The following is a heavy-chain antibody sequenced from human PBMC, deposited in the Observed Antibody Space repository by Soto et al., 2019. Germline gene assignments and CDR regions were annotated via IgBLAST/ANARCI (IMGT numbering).Heavy chain of an antibody. D-gene: IGHD6-13*01. CDR2: INPNSGGT. J-gene: IGHJ5*02. Sequence: ASVKVSCKASGYTFTGYYMHWVRQAPGQGLEWMGWINPNSGGTNYAQKFQGWVTMTRDTSISTAYMELSRLRSDDTAVYYCARVGGIAAADNWFDPWGQGTLVTVS. V-gene: IGHV1-2*04. CDR3: ARVGGIAAADNWFDP. CDR1: GYTFTGYY.